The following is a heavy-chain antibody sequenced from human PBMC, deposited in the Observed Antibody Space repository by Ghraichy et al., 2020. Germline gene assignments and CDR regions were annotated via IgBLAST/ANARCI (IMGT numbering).Heavy chain of an antibody. Sequence: SVKVSCKASTFTFSSFVVQWVRQARGERLEWIGWIVVGSGNTNYTQKFQERVTITRDMSTRTSYMELSRLRSEDTAVYYCAAGSGGSGRGDHEYWGQGTLVAVSS. D-gene: IGHD3-10*01. V-gene: IGHV1-58*01. CDR1: TFTFSSFV. CDR2: IVVGSGNT. CDR3: AAGSGGSGRGDHEY. J-gene: IGHJ4*02.